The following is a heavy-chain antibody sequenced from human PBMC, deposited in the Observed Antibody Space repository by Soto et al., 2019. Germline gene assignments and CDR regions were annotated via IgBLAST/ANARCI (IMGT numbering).Heavy chain of an antibody. J-gene: IGHJ6*02. Sequence: SETLSLTCTVSGGSISSYYWSWIRQPPGKGLEWIGYIYYSGSTNYNPSLKSRVTISVDTSKNQFSLKLSSVTAADTAVYYCARFDYTPYYYYYGMDVWGQGTTVTVSS. V-gene: IGHV4-59*01. CDR1: GGSISSYY. D-gene: IGHD4-4*01. CDR2: IYYSGST. CDR3: ARFDYTPYYYYYGMDV.